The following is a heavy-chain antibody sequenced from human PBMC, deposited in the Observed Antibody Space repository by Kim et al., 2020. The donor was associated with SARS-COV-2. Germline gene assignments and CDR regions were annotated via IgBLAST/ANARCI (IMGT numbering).Heavy chain of an antibody. CDR2: IKSKTDGGTT. D-gene: IGHD3-16*01. CDR1: GFTFSNAW. J-gene: IGHJ6*02. V-gene: IGHV3-15*01. CDR3: TTEGEMATIYYYYGMDV. Sequence: GGSLRLSCAASGFTFSNAWMSWVRQAPGKGLEWVGRIKSKTDGGTTDYAAPVKGRFTISRDDSKNTLYLQMNSLKTEDTAVYYCTTEGEMATIYYYYGMDVWGQGTTVTVSS.